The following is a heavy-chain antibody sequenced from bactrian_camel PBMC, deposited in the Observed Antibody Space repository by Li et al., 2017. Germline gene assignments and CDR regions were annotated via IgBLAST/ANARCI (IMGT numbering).Heavy chain of an antibody. CDR3: ATVTDSEDY. V-gene: IGHV3S28*01. CDR1: GFTFSSCD. CDR2: ITASGRST. J-gene: IGHJ4*01. Sequence: VESGGGLVQPGGSLRLSCATSGFTFSSCDMSWVRQAPGKGLEWVSVITASGRSTDYAESVKGRFTISRDNAKNTLYVQMNSLKTDDTAVYFCATVTDSEDYWGQGTQVTVS. D-gene: IGHD2*01.